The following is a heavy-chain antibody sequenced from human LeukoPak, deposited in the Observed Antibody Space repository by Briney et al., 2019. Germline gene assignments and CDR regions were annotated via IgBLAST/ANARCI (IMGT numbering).Heavy chain of an antibody. V-gene: IGHV1-2*02. CDR2: INPNSGGT. CDR1: GYTFTGYY. J-gene: IGHJ4*02. CDR3: ASRSYYYDIGFDY. D-gene: IGHD3-22*01. Sequence: ASVKVSCKASGYTFTGYYMHWVRQAPGQGLEWMGWINPNSGGTNYAQKFQGRVTMTRDTSISTAYMELSRLRSDDTAVYYCASRSYYYDIGFDYWGQGTLVTVSS.